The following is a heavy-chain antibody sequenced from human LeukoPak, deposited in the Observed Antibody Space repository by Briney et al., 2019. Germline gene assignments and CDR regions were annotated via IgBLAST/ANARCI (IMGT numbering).Heavy chain of an antibody. Sequence: GGSLRLSCAASVFTFCDYYMSCIRDAPGGGLEGVSYISSSGSTIYYADTVKGRFTISMDNAKTTLYLQMNSLRAEDTAVYYCAREIPIHYSSSWYGGDYWGQGTLVTVSS. J-gene: IGHJ4*02. CDR1: VFTFCDYY. V-gene: IGHV3-11*04. CDR2: ISSSGSTI. D-gene: IGHD6-13*01. CDR3: AREIPIHYSSSWYGGDY.